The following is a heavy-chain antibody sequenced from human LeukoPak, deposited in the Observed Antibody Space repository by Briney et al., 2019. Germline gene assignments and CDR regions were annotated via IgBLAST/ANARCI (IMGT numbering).Heavy chain of an antibody. J-gene: IGHJ4*02. Sequence: GGSLRLSCAASGFTFSSYSMNWVRQAPGKGLEWVSTITGSGDSTYYADSVKGRFTISRDNSKNTLYVQMTSLRAEDTAVYYCAKGRGSSRWYTFDYWGQGTLVTVSS. D-gene: IGHD6-13*01. CDR2: ITGSGDST. CDR1: GFTFSSYS. CDR3: AKGRGSSRWYTFDY. V-gene: IGHV3-23*01.